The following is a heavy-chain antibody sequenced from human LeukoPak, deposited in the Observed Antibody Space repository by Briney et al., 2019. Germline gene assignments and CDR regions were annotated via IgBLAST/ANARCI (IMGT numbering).Heavy chain of an antibody. D-gene: IGHD6-19*01. CDR3: ARAKDSGWYGRNWFDP. CDR2: IYYSGST. J-gene: IGHJ5*02. V-gene: IGHV4-39*01. CDR1: DGSIRSSSYS. Sequence: PSETLSLTCTVSDGSIRSSSYSWGWIRQPPGKGLEWIGYIYYSGSTYYNPSLKGRVTISVDTSRSQFSLKLSSVTAADTAVYYCARAKDSGWYGRNWFDPWGQGTVVTVSS.